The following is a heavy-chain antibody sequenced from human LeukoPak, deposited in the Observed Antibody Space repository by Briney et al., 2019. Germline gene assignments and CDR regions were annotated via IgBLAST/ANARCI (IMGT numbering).Heavy chain of an antibody. CDR1: GYTLTELS. V-gene: IGHV1-46*03. J-gene: IGHJ3*02. Sequence: ASVKVSCKVSGYTLTELSMHWVRQAPGQGLEWMGIINPSGGSTSYAQKFQGRVTMTRDTSTSTVYMELSSLRSEDTAVYYCARDSSSSSGGAFDIWGQGTMVTVSS. CDR3: ARDSSSSSGGAFDI. CDR2: INPSGGST. D-gene: IGHD6-6*01.